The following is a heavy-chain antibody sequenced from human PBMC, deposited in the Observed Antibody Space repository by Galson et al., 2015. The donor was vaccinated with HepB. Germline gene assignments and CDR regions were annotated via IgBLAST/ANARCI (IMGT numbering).Heavy chain of an antibody. CDR1: GYTFTSYY. CDR3: ARVPRGEGYCSGGSCRPALFDY. Sequence: SVKVSCKASGYTFTSYYMHWVRQAPGQGLEWMGIINPSGGSTSYAQKFQGRVTMTTDTSTSTAYMELRSLRSDDTAVYYCARVPRGEGYCSGGSCRPALFDYWGQGTLVTVSS. D-gene: IGHD2-15*01. J-gene: IGHJ4*02. CDR2: INPSGGST. V-gene: IGHV1-46*01.